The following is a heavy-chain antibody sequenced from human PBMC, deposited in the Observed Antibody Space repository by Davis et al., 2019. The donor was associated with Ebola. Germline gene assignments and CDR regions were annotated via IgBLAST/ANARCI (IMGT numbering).Heavy chain of an antibody. CDR2: ISGHGDIT. D-gene: IGHD3-3*01. CDR1: GFAFSSHA. Sequence: GESLKISCAASGFAFSSHAMSWVRQAPEKGLEWVSAISGHGDITHYADSVKVRFTISRDNSNNTHYLQMNSLSAEDTALYYCARDQDTSPEWNWFDSWGQGTLVIVSS. CDR3: ARDQDTSPEWNWFDS. J-gene: IGHJ5*01. V-gene: IGHV3-23*01.